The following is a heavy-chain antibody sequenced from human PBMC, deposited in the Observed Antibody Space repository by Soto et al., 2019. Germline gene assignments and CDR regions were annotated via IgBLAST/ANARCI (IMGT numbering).Heavy chain of an antibody. V-gene: IGHV3-21*01. CDR1: GFTFSTYT. CDR3: ARDSPSYD. J-gene: IGHJ4*02. CDR2: ISSLNTYI. D-gene: IGHD4-17*01. Sequence: EVQLVESGGGLVKPGGSLRLSCAASGFTFSTYTMNWVRQAPGKGLEWVSSISSLNTYIYYADSVKGRFTISRDNAKNSLYLQMSSLTVEDTAVYYCARDSPSYDWGQGTLVTVSS.